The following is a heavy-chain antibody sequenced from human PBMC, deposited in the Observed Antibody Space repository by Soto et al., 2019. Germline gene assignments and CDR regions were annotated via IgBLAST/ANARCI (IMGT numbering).Heavy chain of an antibody. D-gene: IGHD1-1*01. CDR3: ARAATASNNWFDP. V-gene: IGHV1-2*02. Sequence: GASVKVSCKTSGYTFTGYSVHWVRQAPGQGLEWLGWINPSSGGTDYAQKFLGRVILTRDVSITTAYMEVTSLRSDDTAVYYCARAATASNNWFDPWGQGTLVTVSS. CDR2: INPSSGGT. CDR1: GYTFTGYS. J-gene: IGHJ5*02.